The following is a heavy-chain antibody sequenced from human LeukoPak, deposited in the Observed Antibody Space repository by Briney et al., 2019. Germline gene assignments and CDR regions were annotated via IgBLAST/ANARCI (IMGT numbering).Heavy chain of an antibody. D-gene: IGHD3-22*01. CDR2: TSYRGST. J-gene: IGHJ4*02. Sequence: PSETLSLTCTVSGXSISSSSDYWGLIRQPPGKGLESVRSTSYRGSTYYNPSLKSRVTTSVDTSKNQFSLKLTSVTAADTAVYYCARRAEYFDSSGYYGYYFDFWGQGTLVTVSS. CDR3: ARRAEYFDSSGYYGYYFDF. V-gene: IGHV4-39*01. CDR1: GXSISSSSDY.